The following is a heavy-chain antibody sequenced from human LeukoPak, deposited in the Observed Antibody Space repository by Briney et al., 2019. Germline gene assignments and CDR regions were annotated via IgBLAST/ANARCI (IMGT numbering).Heavy chain of an antibody. Sequence: SETLSLTCTVSGGSISSYYWSWIRQPPGKGLEWIGYIYYSGSTNYNPSLKSRVTISVDTSKNQFSLKLSSVTAADTAVYYCAREAPEYCSGGSCYPDAFDIWGQGTMVTVSS. CDR3: AREAPEYCSGGSCYPDAFDI. CDR2: IYYSGST. V-gene: IGHV4-59*01. J-gene: IGHJ3*02. D-gene: IGHD2-15*01. CDR1: GGSISSYY.